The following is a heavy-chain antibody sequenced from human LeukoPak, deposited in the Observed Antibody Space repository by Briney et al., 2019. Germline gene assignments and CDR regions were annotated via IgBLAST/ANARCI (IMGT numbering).Heavy chain of an antibody. CDR3: ARRWLQLGYFDY. D-gene: IGHD5-24*01. CDR1: GYSISSGYY. V-gene: IGHV4-38-2*02. CDR2: IYHSGST. Sequence: SETLSLTCTVSGYSISSGYYWGWIRQPPGKGLERIGSIYHSGSTYYNPSLKSRVTISVDTSKNQFSLKLSSVTAADTAVYYCARRWLQLGYFDYWGQGTLVTVSS. J-gene: IGHJ4*02.